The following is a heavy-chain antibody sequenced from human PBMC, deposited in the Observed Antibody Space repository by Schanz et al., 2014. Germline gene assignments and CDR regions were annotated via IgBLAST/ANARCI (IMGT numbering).Heavy chain of an antibody. J-gene: IGHJ4*02. D-gene: IGHD3-3*01. Sequence: QAQLVESGGGVVQSGGSLRLSCTASGFIFTNYGMHWVRQAPGKGLEWVSFIQFDGSYEKYADSVKGRFTISRDNSKNTLYLQMNSLRADDTAVYYCARDLLVSHYDFWSGNDYWGQGTLVIVSS. V-gene: IGHV3-30*02. CDR2: IQFDGSYE. CDR1: GFIFTNYG. CDR3: ARDLLVSHYDFWSGNDY.